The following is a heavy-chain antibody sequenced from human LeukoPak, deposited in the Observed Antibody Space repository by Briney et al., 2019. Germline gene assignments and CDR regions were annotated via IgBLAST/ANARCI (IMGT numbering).Heavy chain of an antibody. CDR1: GYTFTGYY. J-gene: IGHJ4*02. D-gene: IGHD6-19*01. V-gene: IGHV1-18*04. CDR2: ISAYNGNT. CDR3: ARTYSSGWSDY. Sequence: GASVKVSCKASGYTFTGYYMHWVRQAPGQGLEWMGWISAYNGNTNYAQKLQGRVTMTTDTSTSTAYMELRSLRSDDTAVYYCARTYSSGWSDYWGQGTLVTVSS.